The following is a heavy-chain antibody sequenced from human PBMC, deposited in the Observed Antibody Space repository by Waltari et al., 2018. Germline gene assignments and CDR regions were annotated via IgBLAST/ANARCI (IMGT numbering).Heavy chain of an antibody. D-gene: IGHD5-12*01. CDR2: ISSSSSYI. Sequence: EVQLVESGGGLVKPGGSLRLSCAASGFTFSSYSMNWVRQAPGKGLEWVSSISSSSSYIYYADSVKGRFTISRDNAKNSLYLQMNSLRAEDTALYYCAKDMRGYDSDAFDIWGQGTMVTVSS. J-gene: IGHJ3*02. CDR1: GFTFSSYS. CDR3: AKDMRGYDSDAFDI. V-gene: IGHV3-21*04.